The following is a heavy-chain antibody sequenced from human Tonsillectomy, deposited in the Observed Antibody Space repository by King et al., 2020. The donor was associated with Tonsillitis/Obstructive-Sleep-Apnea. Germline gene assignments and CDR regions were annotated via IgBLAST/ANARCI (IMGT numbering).Heavy chain of an antibody. CDR2: IYYSGNT. Sequence: VQLQESGPGLVKPSETLSLTCTVSGGSISSYSWSWIRQPPGKGLEWIGYIYYSGNTDYNPSLKSRVTISVDTSKNQFSLKLSSVTAADTAVYYCATRGRGGSGSSSYYYFDYWGQGTLVTVSS. CDR1: GGSISSYS. D-gene: IGHD3-10*01. CDR3: ATRGRGGSGSSSYYYFDY. J-gene: IGHJ4*02. V-gene: IGHV4-59*08.